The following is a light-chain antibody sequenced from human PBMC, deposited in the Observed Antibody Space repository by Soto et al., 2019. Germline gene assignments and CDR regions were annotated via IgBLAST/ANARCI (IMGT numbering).Light chain of an antibody. CDR3: QSADSSGTYGV. CDR1: ALPKQY. V-gene: IGLV3-25*03. J-gene: IGLJ2*01. Sequence: SYELTQPPSVSVSPGQTARLTCSGDALPKQYAYWYQQKPGQAPVLVIYKASERPSVIPERFSGSSSGTTVTLTISGVQAEDDADYYCQSADSSGTYGVVGGGTQLTVL. CDR2: KAS.